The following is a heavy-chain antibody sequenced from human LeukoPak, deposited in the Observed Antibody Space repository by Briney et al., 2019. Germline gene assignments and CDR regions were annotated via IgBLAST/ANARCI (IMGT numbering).Heavy chain of an antibody. D-gene: IGHD3-10*01. Sequence: GGSLRLSCAASGFTFSSYAMHWVRQAPGKGLEWVAVISYDGSNKYYADSVKGRFTISRDNSKSTLYLQMNSLRAEDTAVYYCARDWYYGSGSYMPDFWGQGTLVTVSS. CDR1: GFTFSSYA. V-gene: IGHV3-30*01. J-gene: IGHJ4*02. CDR3: ARDWYYGSGSYMPDF. CDR2: ISYDGSNK.